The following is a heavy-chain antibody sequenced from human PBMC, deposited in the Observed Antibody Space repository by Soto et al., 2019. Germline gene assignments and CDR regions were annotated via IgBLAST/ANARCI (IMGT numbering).Heavy chain of an antibody. CDR3: ARDPPGYSSSWYYFDY. Sequence: ASVKVSCKASGYTFTAYYIHWVRQAPGQGLEWMGCINPNSGGAIYALKFQGWVTMTRDTSISTAYMELSRLRSDDTAVYYCARDPPGYSSSWYYFDYWGQGTLVTVSS. CDR2: INPNSGGA. D-gene: IGHD6-13*01. J-gene: IGHJ4*02. CDR1: GYTFTAYY. V-gene: IGHV1-2*04.